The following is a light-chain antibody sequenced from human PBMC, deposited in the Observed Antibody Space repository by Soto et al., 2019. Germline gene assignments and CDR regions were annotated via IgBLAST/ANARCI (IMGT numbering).Light chain of an antibody. CDR2: GAS. Sequence: EIVLTQSPGTLSLSPGEITTLSFSASQSISRYLAWYQQKPGQGPRLLIYGASSRATGTPDRFSGSGSGTDFTLTINRLEPEDFALYYCQQYGSSPPTFGQGTKVDIK. J-gene: IGKJ1*01. V-gene: IGKV3-20*01. CDR1: QSISRY. CDR3: QQYGSSPPT.